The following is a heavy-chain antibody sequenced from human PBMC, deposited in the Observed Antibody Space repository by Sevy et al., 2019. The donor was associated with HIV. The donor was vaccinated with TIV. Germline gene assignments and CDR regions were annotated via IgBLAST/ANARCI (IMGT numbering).Heavy chain of an antibody. CDR1: GFTFSSYA. CDR2: ISYDGSNK. D-gene: IGHD4-17*01. Sequence: GGSLRLSCAASGFTFSSYAMHWVRQAPGKGLGWVAVISYDGSNKYYADSVKGRFTISRDNSKNTLYLQMNSLRAEDTAVYYCARDTMTTVTTTVGYWGQGTLVTVSS. CDR3: ARDTMTTVTTTVGY. J-gene: IGHJ4*02. V-gene: IGHV3-30-3*01.